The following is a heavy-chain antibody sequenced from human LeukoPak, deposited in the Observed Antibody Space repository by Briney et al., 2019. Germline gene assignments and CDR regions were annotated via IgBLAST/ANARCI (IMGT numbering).Heavy chain of an antibody. CDR1: GFTFTNAW. J-gene: IGHJ1*01. D-gene: IGHD3-10*01. CDR2: IKSKGDGETT. V-gene: IGHV3-15*01. Sequence: GGSLRLSCAASGFTFTNAWMTWVRQAPGKGLEWVVRIKSKGDGETTDYAAPVKGRFFMSRDDAEATLYLQMNSPQADDTAVYYCATDLGLTMIRGVIVHWGQGALVTVSS. CDR3: ATDLGLTMIRGVIVH.